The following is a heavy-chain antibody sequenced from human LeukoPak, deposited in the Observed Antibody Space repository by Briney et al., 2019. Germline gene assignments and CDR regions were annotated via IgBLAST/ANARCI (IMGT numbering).Heavy chain of an antibody. CDR1: GFTFSTYG. CDR3: ARADEKLVGATPVDY. J-gene: IGHJ4*02. CDR2: IRYDGSNK. V-gene: IGHV3-30*02. D-gene: IGHD1-26*01. Sequence: GGSLRLSCAASGFTFSTYGMHWVRQAPGKGLGGVAFIRYDGSNKYYADSVKGRFTISRDNSKNTLYLQMNSLRADDTAVYYCARADEKLVGATPVDYWGQGTLVTVSS.